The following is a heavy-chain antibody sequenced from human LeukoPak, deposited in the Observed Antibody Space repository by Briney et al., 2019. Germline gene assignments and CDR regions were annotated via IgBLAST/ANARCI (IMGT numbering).Heavy chain of an antibody. CDR3: ARDKVSNYVFDY. D-gene: IGHD4-11*01. CDR2: ISSDGSSA. CDR1: GFTFSSYW. V-gene: IGHV3-74*01. J-gene: IGHJ4*02. Sequence: GGSLRLSCAASGFTFSSYWMHWVRQAPGKGLVWVSHISSDGSSASYADSVKGRFTISRDNAKNTLYLQMNRLRAEDTAVYYCARDKVSNYVFDYWGQGTLVTVSS.